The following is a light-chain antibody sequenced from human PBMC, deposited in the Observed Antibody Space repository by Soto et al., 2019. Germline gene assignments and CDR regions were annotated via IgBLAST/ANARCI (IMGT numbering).Light chain of an antibody. J-gene: IGKJ2*01. Sequence: DSQLTQYPSTLSASVGERVTITCRASQSPNNWMAWYQQKSGKAPKLLIYDVSTLASGVPSRFSGSVSGTECALTISSLQPDDSATYYCQQYYMYPVTFGHGTKVEVK. CDR2: DVS. V-gene: IGKV1-5*01. CDR3: QQYYMYPVT. CDR1: QSPNNW.